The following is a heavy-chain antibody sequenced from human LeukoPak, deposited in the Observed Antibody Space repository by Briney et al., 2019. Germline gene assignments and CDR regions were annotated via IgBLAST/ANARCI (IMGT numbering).Heavy chain of an antibody. CDR1: GFTFSSYA. CDR2: ISGSGGSI. Sequence: GGSLRLSCAASGFTFSSYAMSWVRQAPGKGLEWVSAISGSGGSIYYADSVKGRFTISRDNSKNSLYLQMNSLRAEDTAVYYCAKASAMIVVVSKYFDYSGQGTLVTVSS. D-gene: IGHD3-22*01. J-gene: IGHJ4*02. CDR3: AKASAMIVVVSKYFDY. V-gene: IGHV3-23*01.